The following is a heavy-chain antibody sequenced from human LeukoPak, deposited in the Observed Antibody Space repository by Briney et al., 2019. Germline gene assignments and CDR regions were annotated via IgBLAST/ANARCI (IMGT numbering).Heavy chain of an antibody. CDR1: GGSISSYY. CDR3: ARGGGSGSYYNVDNWFDP. CDR2: IYYSGST. V-gene: IGHV4-59*01. J-gene: IGHJ5*02. D-gene: IGHD3-10*01. Sequence: SETLSLTCTVSGGSISSYYWSWIRQPPGKGLEGIGYIYYSGSTNYNPSLKSRVTISVDTSKNQCSLKLSSVTAADTAVYYCARGGGSGSYYNVDNWFDPWGQGTLVTVSS.